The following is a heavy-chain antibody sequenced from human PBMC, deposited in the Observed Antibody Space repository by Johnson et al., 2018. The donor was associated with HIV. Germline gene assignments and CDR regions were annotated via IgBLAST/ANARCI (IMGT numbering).Heavy chain of an antibody. J-gene: IGHJ3*02. CDR1: GFTFSDYY. Sequence: QVQLVESGGGLVKPGGSLRLSCAASGFTFSDYYMSWIRQAPGKGLDWVAVVWYDGSNEYYADSVKGRFTISRDNSKNTLYLQMNSLRAEDTAVYYCAKDGAGPDAFDIWGQGTMVTVSS. V-gene: IGHV3-33*06. D-gene: IGHD3-16*01. CDR2: VWYDGSNE. CDR3: AKDGAGPDAFDI.